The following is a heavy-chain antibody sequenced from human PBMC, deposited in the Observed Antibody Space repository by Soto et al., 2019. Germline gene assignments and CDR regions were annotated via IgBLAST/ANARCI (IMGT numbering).Heavy chain of an antibody. CDR1: GGSISSSSYY. D-gene: IGHD2-2*01. CDR2: IYYSGST. Sequence: PSETLSLTCTVSGGSISSSSYYWACIRQPPGKGLEWIGSIYYSGSTYYNPPLKSRVTISVDTSKNQFSLKLSSVTAADTAVYYCAGVGPAASYYYYVMDVWGQGTTVTVSS. J-gene: IGHJ6*01. CDR3: AGVGPAASYYYYVMDV. V-gene: IGHV4-39*01.